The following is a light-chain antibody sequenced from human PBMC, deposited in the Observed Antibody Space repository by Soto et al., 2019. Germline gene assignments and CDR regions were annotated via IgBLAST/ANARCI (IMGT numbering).Light chain of an antibody. CDR2: EVS. V-gene: IGLV2-14*01. CDR3: SSYTSSSTRV. J-gene: IGLJ3*02. Sequence: QSALTQPASVSGSLGQSITISCTGTSSEVGGYNYVSWYQQHPGKAPKLMIYEVSNRPSGVSNRFSGSKSGNTASLTISGLQAEDEADYYCSSYTSSSTRVFGGGTKVTVL. CDR1: SSEVGGYNY.